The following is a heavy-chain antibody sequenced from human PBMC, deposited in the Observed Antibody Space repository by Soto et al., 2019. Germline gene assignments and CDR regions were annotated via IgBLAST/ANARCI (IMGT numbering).Heavy chain of an antibody. CDR3: AREGTLAGLAY. CDR1: GYTFTDYY. V-gene: IGHV1-2*02. CDR2: IKPDSGGT. Sequence: QVQLVQSGAEVKKPGASVKVSCKASGYTFTDYYMHWVRQAPGQGLEWMGWIKPDSGGTKYAQKFHGRVTMTRDTSISAAYMELGRLRSDDTAVYYCAREGTLAGLAYWGQGTVVTVSS. J-gene: IGHJ4*02. D-gene: IGHD1-1*01.